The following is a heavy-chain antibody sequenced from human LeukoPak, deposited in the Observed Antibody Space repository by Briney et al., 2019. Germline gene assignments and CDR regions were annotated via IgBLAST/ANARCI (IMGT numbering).Heavy chain of an antibody. CDR2: ISSSGSTI. CDR1: GFTVSSNY. Sequence: GGSLRLSCAASGFTVSSNYMSWIRQAPGKGLEWVSYISSSGSTIYYADSVKGRFTISRDNAKNSLYLQMNSLRAEDTAIYFCAREDDWDYEDYWGQGTLVTVSS. V-gene: IGHV3-11*04. D-gene: IGHD3-16*01. J-gene: IGHJ4*02. CDR3: AREDDWDYEDY.